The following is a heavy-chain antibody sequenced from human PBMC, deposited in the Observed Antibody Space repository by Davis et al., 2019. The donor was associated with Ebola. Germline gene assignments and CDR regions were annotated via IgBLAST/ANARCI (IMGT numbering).Heavy chain of an antibody. D-gene: IGHD3-16*02. V-gene: IGHV6-1*01. Sequence: SQTPSLTCSISGDSVSRNSAASNWLRQSPSRGLEWLGRTYYRSKWYNDYAVSVKSRITINPDTSKNQFSLQLNSVTPEDTAVYYCARVELGLSSRMDVWGQGTTVTVSS. CDR3: ARVELGLSSRMDV. CDR1: GDSVSRNSAA. J-gene: IGHJ6*02. CDR2: TYYRSKWYN.